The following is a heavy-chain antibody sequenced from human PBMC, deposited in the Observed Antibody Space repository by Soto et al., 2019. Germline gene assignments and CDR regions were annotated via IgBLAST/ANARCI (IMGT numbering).Heavy chain of an antibody. CDR3: ARQEGAAFYYDGMDV. Sequence: GGSLRLSCAASGFTFSSYWMHWVRQAPGKGLVWVPRINSDGSITSYADSVKGRFTISRDNAKNTLYLHMNSLRAEDTAVYYCARQEGAAFYYDGMDVWGQGTTVTVSS. J-gene: IGHJ6*02. V-gene: IGHV3-74*01. CDR2: INSDGSIT. CDR1: GFTFSSYW.